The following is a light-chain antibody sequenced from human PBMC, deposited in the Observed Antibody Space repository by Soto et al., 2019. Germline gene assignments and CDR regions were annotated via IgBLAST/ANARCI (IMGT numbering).Light chain of an antibody. V-gene: IGLV2-14*01. CDR2: EVS. CDR1: SSDVGGYNY. Sequence: QSALTQPASVSGSPGQSVTISCTGTSSDVGGYNYVSWYQQHPGKAPKLMIYEVSNRPSGVSNRFSGSKSGNTASLTIRGLQAEDEADYYCSSYTSSSTLYVFGTGTKVTVL. J-gene: IGLJ1*01. CDR3: SSYTSSSTLYV.